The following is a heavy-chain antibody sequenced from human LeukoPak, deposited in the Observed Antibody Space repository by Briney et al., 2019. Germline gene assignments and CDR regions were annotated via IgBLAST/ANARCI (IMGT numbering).Heavy chain of an antibody. CDR3: ARGETRIVH. CDR2: ITSVSAI. D-gene: IGHD2-15*01. V-gene: IGHV3-48*02. CDR1: GFTFSSYS. J-gene: IGHJ1*01. Sequence: GGSLRLSCAASGFTFSSYSMNWVRQAPRKGLEWVSQITSVSAIYYADSVKGRFTISRDNAKNSLFLQMNGLTDGDTAIYYCARGETRIVHWGQGTLVTVSS.